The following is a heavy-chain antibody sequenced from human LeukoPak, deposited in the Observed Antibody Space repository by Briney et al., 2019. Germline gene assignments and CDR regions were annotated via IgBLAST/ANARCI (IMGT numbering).Heavy chain of an antibody. CDR2: ISGSGGFT. Sequence: PGGSLRLSCAASGFNFSNNTMSWVRQSPGKGLEWVSSISGSGGFTYYTDSVKGRFTISRDNSKNTLYLQMNSLRAEDTAVYYCARGYAGGDYWGQGTLVTVSS. CDR3: ARGYAGGDY. D-gene: IGHD3-16*01. CDR1: GFNFSNNT. V-gene: IGHV3-23*01. J-gene: IGHJ4*02.